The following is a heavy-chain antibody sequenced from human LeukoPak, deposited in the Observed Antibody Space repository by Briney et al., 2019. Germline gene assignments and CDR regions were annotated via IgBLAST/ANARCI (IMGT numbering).Heavy chain of an antibody. CDR3: ARGHIAAGLSGFDP. V-gene: IGHV3-74*01. D-gene: IGHD6-25*01. CDR1: GFTFSNYW. Sequence: PGGSLRLSCAASGFTFSNYWMHWVRQAPGKGLVWVSRINSVGSNTNYADSVKGRFTISRDNAKNTLYLQMNSLRAEDTAVYYCARGHIAAGLSGFDPWGQGTLVTVSS. CDR2: INSVGSNT. J-gene: IGHJ5*02.